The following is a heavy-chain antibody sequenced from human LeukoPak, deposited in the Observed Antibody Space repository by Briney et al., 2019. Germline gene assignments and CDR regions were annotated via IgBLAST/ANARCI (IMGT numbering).Heavy chain of an antibody. Sequence: GGSLRLSCAASGFPFNSNAMSWVRQAPGKGLEWVSSIGDSGGNTYYTDSVKGRFTISRDNSKNTLYLQMNSLRAEDTAVYYCAKYRGFGDSYDSWGQGTLVTVSS. CDR2: IGDSGGNT. CDR3: AKYRGFGDSYDS. CDR1: GFPFNSNA. J-gene: IGHJ4*02. V-gene: IGHV3-23*01. D-gene: IGHD3-10*01.